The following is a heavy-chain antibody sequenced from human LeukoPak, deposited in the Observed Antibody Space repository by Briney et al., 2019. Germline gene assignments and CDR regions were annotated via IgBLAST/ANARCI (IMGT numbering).Heavy chain of an antibody. CDR1: GYTFTTYD. V-gene: IGHV1-8*01. CDR2: MNPNSGNT. Sequence: ASVKVSCKTSGYTFTTYDINWVRQATGQGLEWMGWMNPNSGNTGYAQKFQGRVTITTDESTSTAYMELSSLRSEDTAVYYCARQRHLTTPFDPWGQGTLVTVSS. J-gene: IGHJ5*02. D-gene: IGHD4-17*01. CDR3: ARQRHLTTPFDP.